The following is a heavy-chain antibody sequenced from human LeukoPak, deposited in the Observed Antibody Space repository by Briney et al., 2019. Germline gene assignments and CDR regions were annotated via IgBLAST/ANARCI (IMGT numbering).Heavy chain of an antibody. J-gene: IGHJ4*02. CDR3: ARAKGYSYDFDY. Sequence: SETLSLTCTVSGGSISSGAYYWSWIRQLPGKGLEWIGYIYNSGSTDYNPSLKSRLTISVDTSKNQFSLKLSSVTAADTAVYYCARAKGYSYDFDYWGQGTLVTVSS. CDR2: IYNSGST. CDR1: GGSISSGAYY. V-gene: IGHV4-31*03. D-gene: IGHD5-18*01.